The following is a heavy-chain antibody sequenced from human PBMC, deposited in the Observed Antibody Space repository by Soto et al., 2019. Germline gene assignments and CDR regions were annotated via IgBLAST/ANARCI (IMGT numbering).Heavy chain of an antibody. CDR3: AKDTLYGGNYYYYYMDV. CDR2: ISWNSGSV. J-gene: IGHJ6*03. CDR1: GFTFDEYA. V-gene: IGHV3-9*01. D-gene: IGHD4-17*01. Sequence: EVQLVESGGGLVQPGGSLRLSCAASGFTFDEYAMHWVRQAPGKGLEWVSGISWNSGSVGYANSVKGRFTISRDNAKNSLYLQMNSLRAEDTALYYCAKDTLYGGNYYYYYMDVWGKGTAVTVSS.